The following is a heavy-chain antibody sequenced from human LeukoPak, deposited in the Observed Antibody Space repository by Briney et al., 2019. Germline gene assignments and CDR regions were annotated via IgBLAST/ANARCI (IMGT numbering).Heavy chain of an antibody. D-gene: IGHD1-26*01. Sequence: ASVKVSCKASGYTFTGYYMQWVRQAPGKGLEWMGRINPNSGGTNYAQKFQGRVTMTRDTSISTAYMELSRLRSDDTAVYYCARVVGASEYFQHWGQGTLVTVSS. CDR1: GYTFTGYY. V-gene: IGHV1-2*06. J-gene: IGHJ1*01. CDR2: INPNSGGT. CDR3: ARVVGASEYFQH.